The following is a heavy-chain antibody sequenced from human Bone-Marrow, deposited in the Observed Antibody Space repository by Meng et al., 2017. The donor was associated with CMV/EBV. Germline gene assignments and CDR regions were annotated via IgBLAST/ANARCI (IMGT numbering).Heavy chain of an antibody. CDR2: ISSGGDSI. V-gene: IGHV3-48*04. Sequence: GESLKISCAASRFTFSNYWMSWVRQAPGKGLEWISYISSGGDSIYYADSVRGRFTISRDNTRNSLYLQMNSLRAEDTAIYYCARNEGDFDYWGQGTLVTVSS. J-gene: IGHJ4*02. CDR1: RFTFSNYW. D-gene: IGHD1-1*01. CDR3: ARNEGDFDY.